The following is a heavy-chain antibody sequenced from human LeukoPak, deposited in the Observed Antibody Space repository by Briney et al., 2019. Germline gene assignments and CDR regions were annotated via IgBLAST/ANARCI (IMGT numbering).Heavy chain of an antibody. CDR2: INHSGIT. V-gene: IGHV4-34*01. CDR1: GGSFSGYY. D-gene: IGHD6-19*01. J-gene: IGHJ3*02. CDR3: ASSESAVAHTDAFDI. Sequence: SETLSLTCAVSGGSFSGYYWSWIRQPPGKGLEWIGEINHSGITNYNPSLKSRVTISVDTSKNQFSLKLSSVTAADTAVYYCASSESAVAHTDAFDIWGQGTMVTVSS.